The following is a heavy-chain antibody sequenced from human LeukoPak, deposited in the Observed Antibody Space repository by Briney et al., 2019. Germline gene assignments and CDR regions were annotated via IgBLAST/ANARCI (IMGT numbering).Heavy chain of an antibody. J-gene: IGHJ4*02. V-gene: IGHV3-64D*06. CDR3: VKDKEGTWGDC. CDR1: GFTFSSYA. CDR2: ISSIGVGT. Sequence: GGSLRLSCSASGFTFSSYAMHWVRQAPGKGLEYVSSISSIGVGTYYADSVKGRFTISRDNSKNTLYLQMGSLRVEDTAVYYCVKDKEGTWGDCWGQGTLVTVSS. D-gene: IGHD3-16*01.